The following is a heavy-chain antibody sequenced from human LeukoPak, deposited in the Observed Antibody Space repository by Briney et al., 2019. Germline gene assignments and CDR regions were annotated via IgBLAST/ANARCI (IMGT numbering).Heavy chain of an antibody. D-gene: IGHD2/OR15-2a*01. Sequence: GGSPRLSCAASGFTLRDYYMSWIRLAPGKGLEWISYMSSTGNTIYYAESVKGRFTVSRDSANNSMSLQMTSLRAEDSAVYYCARSSSYFTYFDLWGRDTLVTVSS. J-gene: IGHJ2*01. CDR2: MSSTGNTI. V-gene: IGHV3-11*04. CDR3: ARSSSYFTYFDL. CDR1: GFTLRDYY.